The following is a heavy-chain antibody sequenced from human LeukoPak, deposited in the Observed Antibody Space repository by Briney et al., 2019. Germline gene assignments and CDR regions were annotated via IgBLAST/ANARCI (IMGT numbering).Heavy chain of an antibody. Sequence: GGSLRLSCAASGFTFSSYWMSWVRQAPGKGLEWVANIKQDGGEKFYVDSVKGRFTISRDNAKNSLYLQMNSLRAEDTAVYYCARWGNMYYYGSGSYYNDYWGQGTLVTVSS. CDR1: GFTFSSYW. J-gene: IGHJ4*02. V-gene: IGHV3-7*01. CDR3: ARWGNMYYYGSGSYYNDY. D-gene: IGHD3-10*01. CDR2: IKQDGGEK.